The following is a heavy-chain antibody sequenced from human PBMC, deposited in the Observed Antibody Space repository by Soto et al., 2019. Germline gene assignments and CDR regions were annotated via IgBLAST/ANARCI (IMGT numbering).Heavy chain of an antibody. CDR3: AKQGGHQYYYESSGSPRPLGQKFDY. J-gene: IGHJ4*02. CDR2: ISYGGSNK. D-gene: IGHD3-22*01. CDR1: GFTFSSYG. V-gene: IGHV3-30*18. Sequence: GGSLRLSCAASGFTFSSYGMHWVRQAPGKGLEWVAVISYGGSNKYYADSVKGRLTISRDNSKNTLYLQMNSLRAEDTAVYYCAKQGGHQYYYESSGSPRPLGQKFDYWGQGTLVTVSS.